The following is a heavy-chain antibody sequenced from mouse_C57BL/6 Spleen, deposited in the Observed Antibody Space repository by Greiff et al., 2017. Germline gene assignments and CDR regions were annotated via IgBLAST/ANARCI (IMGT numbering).Heavy chain of an antibody. V-gene: IGHV7-3*01. CDR1: GFTFTDYY. D-gene: IGHD2-4*01. CDR3: ARYGDYDYPFAY. Sequence: EVQVVESGGGLVQPGGSLSLSCAASGFTFTDYYMSWVRQPPGKALEWLGFIRNKANGYTTEYSAAVKGRFTISRDNSQSILYLQMNALRAEDSAAYYCARYGDYDYPFAYWGQGTLVTVSA. CDR2: IRNKANGYTT. J-gene: IGHJ3*01.